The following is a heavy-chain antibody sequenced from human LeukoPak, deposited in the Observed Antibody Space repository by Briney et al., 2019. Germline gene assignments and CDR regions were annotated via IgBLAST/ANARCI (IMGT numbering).Heavy chain of an antibody. CDR2: ISGSGDST. CDR1: ASTFSTYA. CDR3: AKGDGINHYHWFDP. J-gene: IGHJ5*02. V-gene: IGHV3-23*01. D-gene: IGHD2-15*01. Sequence: GGSLRLSCAASASTFSTYAMNWVRQAPGKGLEWVSGISGSGDSTYYADSVKGRFTISRDNSKNTLYLQMNSLRADDTALYYCAKGDGINHYHWFDPWGQGTQVTVSS.